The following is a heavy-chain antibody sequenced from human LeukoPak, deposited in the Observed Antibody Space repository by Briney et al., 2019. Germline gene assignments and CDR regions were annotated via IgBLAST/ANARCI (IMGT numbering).Heavy chain of an antibody. CDR3: ATDSSGWGPFDI. J-gene: IGHJ3*02. D-gene: IGHD6-19*01. Sequence: GESLKISFKGSGYRFTSYWIGWVRPMPGKGLGWMGIIYPGDSDTRYSPSFQGQVTISADKSISTAYLQWSSLKASDTAMYYCATDSSGWGPFDIWGQGTMVTVSS. CDR2: IYPGDSDT. V-gene: IGHV5-51*01. CDR1: GYRFTSYW.